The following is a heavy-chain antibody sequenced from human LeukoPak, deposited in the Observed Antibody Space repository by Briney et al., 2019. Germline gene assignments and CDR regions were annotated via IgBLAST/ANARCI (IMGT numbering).Heavy chain of an antibody. D-gene: IGHD6-13*01. CDR3: ARGLIKQLVYYYGMDV. CDR1: GGSISSGGYY. J-gene: IGHJ6*02. V-gene: IGHV4-31*03. CDR2: IYYSGST. Sequence: SQTLSLTGTVSGGSISSGGYYWSWIHQHPGKGLEWIGYIYYSGSTYYNPSLKSRVTISVDTSKNQFSLKLSSVTAADTAVYYCARGLIKQLVYYYGMDVWGQGTTVTVSS.